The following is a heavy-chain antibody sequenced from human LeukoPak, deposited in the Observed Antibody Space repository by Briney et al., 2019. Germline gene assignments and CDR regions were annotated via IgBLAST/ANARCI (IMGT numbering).Heavy chain of an antibody. CDR2: IKQDGSEK. D-gene: IGHD2-15*01. J-gene: IGHJ5*02. Sequence: CXASGFTFSSYWMSWVRQAPGKGLEWVANIKQDGSEKYYVDSVKGRFTISRDNAKNSLYMQMKSLRAEDTDVYYSXRXXIXXLXXXXFDPWGXGXLVTVSS. CDR3: XRXXIXXLXXXXFDP. CDR1: GFTFSSYW. V-gene: IGHV3-7*01.